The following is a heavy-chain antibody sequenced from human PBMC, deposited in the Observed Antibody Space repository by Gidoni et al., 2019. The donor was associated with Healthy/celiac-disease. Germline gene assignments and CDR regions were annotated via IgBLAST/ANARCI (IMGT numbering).Heavy chain of an antibody. CDR1: GYTFTGYY. CDR3: ARVWSAVTIFGVVPNPHGYFDY. D-gene: IGHD3-3*01. Sequence: QVQLVQSGAEVKQPGASVKVSCKASGYTFTGYYMHWVRQAPGQGLEWMGWINPNSGGTNYAQKFQGRVTMTRDTSISTAYMELSRRRSDDTAVYYWARVWSAVTIFGVVPNPHGYFDYWGQGTLVTVSS. CDR2: INPNSGGT. J-gene: IGHJ4*02. V-gene: IGHV1-2*02.